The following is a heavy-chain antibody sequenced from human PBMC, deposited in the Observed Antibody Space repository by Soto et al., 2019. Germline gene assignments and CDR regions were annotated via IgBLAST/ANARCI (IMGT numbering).Heavy chain of an antibody. Sequence: SETLSLTCTVSGGSISSSSYYWGWIRQPPGKGLEWIGSIYYSGSTYYNPSLKSRVTISVDTSKNQFSLKLSSVTAADTAVYYCASQASSRSSGDAYYYYGMDVWGQGTTVTVSS. V-gene: IGHV4-39*07. J-gene: IGHJ6*02. D-gene: IGHD2-15*01. CDR3: ASQASSRSSGDAYYYYGMDV. CDR2: IYYSGST. CDR1: GGSISSSSYY.